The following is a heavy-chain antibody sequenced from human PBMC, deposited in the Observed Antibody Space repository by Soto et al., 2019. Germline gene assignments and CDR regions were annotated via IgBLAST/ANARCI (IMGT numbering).Heavy chain of an antibody. J-gene: IGHJ6*03. Sequence: ASVKVSCKASGYSFTSYGISWVRQAPGQGPEWMGWISAYNGKTDYEQKFQGRVTMTTNTSTSTAYMELSSLRSDDTAVYYCASAIRVRGKNHYYYYYMDVWGKGTTVTVSS. CDR1: GYSFTSYG. V-gene: IGHV1-18*01. CDR3: ASAIRVRGKNHYYYYYMDV. CDR2: ISAYNGKT. D-gene: IGHD3-10*01.